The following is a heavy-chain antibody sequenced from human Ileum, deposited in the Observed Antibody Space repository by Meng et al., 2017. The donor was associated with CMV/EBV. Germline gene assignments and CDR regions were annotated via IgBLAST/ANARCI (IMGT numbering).Heavy chain of an antibody. Sequence: QVGLRAADPGLGDTSLHPVLPRYGSGGSFSNYYSSGIRQPAGKGLEWIAHINTSGTTNYNPSLKSRVTMSVDTSRNQFSLKLTSVTAADTAVYYCARNYGSGNWNFFHYWGQGTLVTVSS. D-gene: IGHD3-10*01. CDR3: ARNYGSGNWNFFHY. J-gene: IGHJ4*02. CDR1: GGSFSNYY. V-gene: IGHV4-4*07. CDR2: INTSGTT.